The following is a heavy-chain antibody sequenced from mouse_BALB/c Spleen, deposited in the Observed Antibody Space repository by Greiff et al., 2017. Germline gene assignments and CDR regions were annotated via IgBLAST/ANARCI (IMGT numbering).Heavy chain of an antibody. V-gene: IGHV1-4*02. CDR2: INPSSGYT. D-gene: IGHD2-1*01. CDR1: GYTFTSYA. Sequence: VQLQQSAAELARPGASVKMSCKASGYTFTSYAMHWVKQRPGQGLEWIGYINPSSGYTEYNQKFKDKTTLTADKSSSTAYMQLSSLTSEDSAVYYCARTGNGAWFAYWGQGTLVTVSA. J-gene: IGHJ3*01. CDR3: ARTGNGAWFAY.